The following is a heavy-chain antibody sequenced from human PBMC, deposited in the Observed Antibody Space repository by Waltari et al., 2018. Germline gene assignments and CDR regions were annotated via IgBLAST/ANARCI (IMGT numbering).Heavy chain of an antibody. V-gene: IGHV1-69*02. CDR2: IIPILGIA. CDR1: GGTFSSYT. CDR3: ARKNGYYDSSGGFDY. Sequence: QVQLVQSGAEVKKPGSSVKVSCKASGGTFSSYTISWVRQAPGQGLEWMGRIIPILGIANYAQKFQGRVTMTRDTSISTAYMELSRLRSDDTAVYYCARKNGYYDSSGGFDYWGQGTLVTVSS. D-gene: IGHD3-22*01. J-gene: IGHJ4*02.